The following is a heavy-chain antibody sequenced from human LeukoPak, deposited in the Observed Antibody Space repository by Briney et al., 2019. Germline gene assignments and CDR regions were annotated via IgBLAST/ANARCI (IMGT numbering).Heavy chain of an antibody. CDR2: ISWNSGSI. CDR1: GFTFDDYA. D-gene: IGHD1-26*01. J-gene: IGHJ4*02. Sequence: GGSLRLSCAASGFTFDDYAMHWVRQAPGKGLEWVSGISWNSGSIGYADSVKGRFTISRDNAKNSLYLQMNSLRAEDTALYYCAKDMVGATTGPFDYWGQGTLVTVSS. V-gene: IGHV3-9*01. CDR3: AKDMVGATTGPFDY.